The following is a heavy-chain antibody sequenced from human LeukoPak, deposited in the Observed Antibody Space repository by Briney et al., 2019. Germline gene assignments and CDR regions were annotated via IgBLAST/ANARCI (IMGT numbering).Heavy chain of an antibody. CDR1: GGTFSSYA. CDR2: IIPILGIA. J-gene: IGHJ5*02. CDR3: ARGAPVGVVVVVAANNWFDP. V-gene: IGHV1-69*04. Sequence: SVKVSCKASGGTFSSYAISWVRQAPGQGLGWMGRIIPILGIANYAQKFQGRVTITADKSTSTAYMELSSLRSEDTAVYYCARGAPVGVVVVVAANNWFDPWGQGTLVTVSS. D-gene: IGHD2-15*01.